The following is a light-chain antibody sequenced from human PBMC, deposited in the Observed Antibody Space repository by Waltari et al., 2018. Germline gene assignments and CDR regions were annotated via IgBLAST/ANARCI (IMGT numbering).Light chain of an antibody. Sequence: DIQMTQSTSTLSASVGDRVTITCRASQSIGSWLAWYQQKPGKAPKLLIYEAASLESGVPARFSASGSWTEVTLTISSLQPDDFSTYYCQRYNSYPITFGPGTKVDI. V-gene: IGKV1-5*03. CDR2: EAA. J-gene: IGKJ3*01. CDR3: QRYNSYPIT. CDR1: QSIGSW.